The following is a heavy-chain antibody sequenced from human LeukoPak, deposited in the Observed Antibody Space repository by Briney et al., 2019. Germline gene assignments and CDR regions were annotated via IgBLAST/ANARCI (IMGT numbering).Heavy chain of an antibody. CDR1: GFTFSRYE. CDR2: ISNGCDYT. CDR3: AKDPPSGLEAVAGISYFDY. J-gene: IGHJ4*02. Sequence: GGSLSLSCAATGFTFSRYELRGIGQGPGKGLDGVDSISNGCDYTCYADSVKGRLAICKDNSKSTQYLQMDSLRAEDTAVYYSAKDPPSGLEAVAGISYFDYWGQGTLVTASS. D-gene: IGHD6-19*01. V-gene: IGHV3-23*01.